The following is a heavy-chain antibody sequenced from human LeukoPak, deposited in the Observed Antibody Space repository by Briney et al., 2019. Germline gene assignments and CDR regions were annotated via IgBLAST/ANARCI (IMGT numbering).Heavy chain of an antibody. CDR1: GFTFSSYW. CDR3: ARRPKGYYYDSSGFFDY. D-gene: IGHD3-22*01. V-gene: IGHV3-74*01. J-gene: IGHJ4*02. Sequence: GGSLRLSCAASGFTFSSYWMHWVRHAPGKGLVWVSRINSDGSSTSYADSVKGRFTISRDNAKNTLYLQMNSLRAEDTAVYCCARRPKGYYYDSSGFFDYWGQGTLVTVSS. CDR2: INSDGSST.